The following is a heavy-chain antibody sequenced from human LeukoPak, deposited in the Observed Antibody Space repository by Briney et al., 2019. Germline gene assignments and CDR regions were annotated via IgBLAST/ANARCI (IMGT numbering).Heavy chain of an antibody. Sequence: ASVKVSCKASGYTFTGYYMHWVRHAPGQGLEWMGWINPNSGGTNYAQKFQGRVTMTRDTSISTAYMELSRLRSDDTDVYYCARELGRYCSSTSCYYYYYYMDVWGKGTTVTVSS. CDR2: INPNSGGT. CDR3: ARELGRYCSSTSCYYYYYYMDV. D-gene: IGHD2-2*01. CDR1: GYTFTGYY. V-gene: IGHV1-2*02. J-gene: IGHJ6*03.